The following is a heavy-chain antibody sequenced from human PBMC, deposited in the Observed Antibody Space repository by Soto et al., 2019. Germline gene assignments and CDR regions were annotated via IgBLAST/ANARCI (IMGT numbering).Heavy chain of an antibody. D-gene: IGHD3-3*01. CDR3: ARDQSDTYYDFWSGYSYYFDY. Sequence: GGSLRLSCAASGFTFSSYWMSWVRQAPGKGLEWVANIKQDGSEKYYVDSVKGRFTISRDNAKNSLYLQMNSLRAEDTAVYYCARDQSDTYYDFWSGYSYYFDYWGQGTLVTVSS. J-gene: IGHJ4*02. V-gene: IGHV3-7*03. CDR1: GFTFSSYW. CDR2: IKQDGSEK.